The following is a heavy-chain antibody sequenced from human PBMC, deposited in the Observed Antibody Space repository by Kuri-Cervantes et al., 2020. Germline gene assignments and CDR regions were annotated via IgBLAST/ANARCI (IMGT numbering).Heavy chain of an antibody. Sequence: GGSLRLSCAASGFTFSSYAMTWVRQAPGKGLEWVSGISGSGGSTYYADSVKGRFTISRDNSKNTLFLQMNSLSADDTAVYYCARRPNPSAFNSWGQGTLVTVSS. CDR3: ARRPNPSAFNS. J-gene: IGHJ4*02. V-gene: IGHV3-23*01. CDR1: GFTFSSYA. CDR2: ISGSGGST.